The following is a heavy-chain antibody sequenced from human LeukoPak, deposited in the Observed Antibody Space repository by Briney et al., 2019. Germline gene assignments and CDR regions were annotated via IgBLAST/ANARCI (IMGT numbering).Heavy chain of an antibody. CDR1: GFTFSTYS. J-gene: IGHJ4*02. CDR2: IKQDGSEK. Sequence: PGGSLRLSCAASGFTFSTYSMNWVRQAPGKGLEWVANIKQDGSEKYYVDSVKGRFTISRDNAKNSLYLQMNSLRAEDTAVYYCARLRRDYYDSSGYDTFDYWGQGTLVTVSS. CDR3: ARLRRDYYDSSGYDTFDY. D-gene: IGHD3-22*01. V-gene: IGHV3-7*01.